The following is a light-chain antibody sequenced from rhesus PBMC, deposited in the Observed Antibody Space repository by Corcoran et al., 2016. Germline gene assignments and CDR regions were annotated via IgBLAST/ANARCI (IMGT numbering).Light chain of an antibody. CDR1: SSDIDDYNY. J-gene: IGLJ1*01. CDR2: GVS. Sequence: QSAPTQPPSVSGSPGQSVTISCTGTSSDIDDYNYVSWYHQHPGKAPKLMIYGVSNRPSGVSDRFSGSKSGNTASLTISGLQTEDEADYYCCSYTTTSTFIFGAGTRLTVL. CDR3: CSYTTTSTFI. V-gene: IGLV2S7*01.